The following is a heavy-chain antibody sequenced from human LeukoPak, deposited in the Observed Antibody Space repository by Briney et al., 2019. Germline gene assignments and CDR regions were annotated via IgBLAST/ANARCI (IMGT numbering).Heavy chain of an antibody. Sequence: GGSLRLSCAASGFTFSSYAMSWVRQAPGKGLEWVSAISGSGGSTYYADSVKGRFTISRDNSKNTLYLQMNSLRAEDTAVYYCAKDRSSSSDGLLLGYYMDVWGKGTTVTVSS. J-gene: IGHJ6*03. CDR1: GFTFSSYA. CDR3: AKDRSSSSDGLLLGYYMDV. D-gene: IGHD6-6*01. V-gene: IGHV3-23*01. CDR2: ISGSGGST.